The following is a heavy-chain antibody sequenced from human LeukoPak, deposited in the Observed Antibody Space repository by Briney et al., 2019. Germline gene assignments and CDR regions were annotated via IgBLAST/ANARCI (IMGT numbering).Heavy chain of an antibody. D-gene: IGHD2-2*01. CDR3: ARWGIVVVPAAHFDY. Sequence: ASVKVSCKASGYTFTGYYMHWVRQAPGQGLEWMGWINPNSGGTNYAQKFQGRVTMTRDTSISTAHMELSRLRSDDTAVYYCARWGIVVVPAAHFDYWGQGTLVTVSS. CDR1: GYTFTGYY. V-gene: IGHV1-2*02. J-gene: IGHJ4*02. CDR2: INPNSGGT.